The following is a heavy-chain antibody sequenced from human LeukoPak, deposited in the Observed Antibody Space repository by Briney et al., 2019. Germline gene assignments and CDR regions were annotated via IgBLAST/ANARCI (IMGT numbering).Heavy chain of an antibody. CDR2: LYSGGST. V-gene: IGHV3-66*01. Sequence: TAGSLTLSCAASGLTVSSHYMSWVRQAPGKGLEWVSVLYSGGSTYYADSVKGRFTISRDNSKNTLYLQMNSLRVEDTAVYYCARRPDYGGTPTFDYWGQGTLVTVSS. D-gene: IGHD4-23*01. J-gene: IGHJ4*02. CDR1: GLTVSSHY. CDR3: ARRPDYGGTPTFDY.